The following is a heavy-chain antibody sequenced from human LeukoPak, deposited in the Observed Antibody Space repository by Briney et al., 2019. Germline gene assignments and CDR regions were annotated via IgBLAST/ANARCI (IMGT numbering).Heavy chain of an antibody. CDR3: ARQSSGYYWGY. CDR2: IYYTGST. J-gene: IGHJ4*02. D-gene: IGHD3-22*01. V-gene: IGHV4-39*01. Sequence: PSETLSLTCTVSGGSISGSSYYWGWIRQPPGKGLEWIGNIYYTGSTYYNPSLKGRVTISVDTSKNQFSLKLSSVTAADTAVFYCARQSSGYYWGYWGQGTLVTVSS. CDR1: GGSISGSSYY.